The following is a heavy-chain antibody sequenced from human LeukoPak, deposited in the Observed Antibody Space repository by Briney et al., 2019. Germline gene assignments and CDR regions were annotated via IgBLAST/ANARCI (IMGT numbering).Heavy chain of an antibody. CDR2: IIPIFGIA. CDR3: AGETFAITMVRGVILHY. V-gene: IGHV1-69*04. D-gene: IGHD3-10*01. Sequence: SVKVSCKASGGTFSSYAISWVRQAPGQGLEWMGKIIPIFGIANYAQKFQGRVTITADKSTSTAYMELSSLRSEDTAVYYCAGETFAITMVRGVILHYWGQGTLVTVSS. CDR1: GGTFSSYA. J-gene: IGHJ4*02.